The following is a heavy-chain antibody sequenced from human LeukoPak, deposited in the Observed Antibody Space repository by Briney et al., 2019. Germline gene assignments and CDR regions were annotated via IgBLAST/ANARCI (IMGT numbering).Heavy chain of an antibody. Sequence: SETLSLTCTVSGGSISSYYWSWIRQSPGKGLEWIGYIYYTGTSYNPSLKSRVTISADTSKNQFSLKLSSVTAADTAVYYCARGYWGSPFDYWGQGTLVTVSS. CDR1: GGSISSYY. V-gene: IGHV4-59*01. D-gene: IGHD7-27*01. CDR2: IYYTGT. J-gene: IGHJ4*02. CDR3: ARGYWGSPFDY.